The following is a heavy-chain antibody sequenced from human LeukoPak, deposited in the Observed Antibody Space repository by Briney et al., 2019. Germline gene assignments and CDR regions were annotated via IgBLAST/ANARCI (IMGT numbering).Heavy chain of an antibody. CDR3: ARGRSYGFDFNS. J-gene: IGHJ4*02. CDR2: KYYSGST. D-gene: IGHD5-18*01. V-gene: IGHV4-61*01. CDR1: GVSINTCCYY. Sequence: PSETLSLTCDVSGVSINTCCYYWTWIRQPPGKGLEWIGYKYYSGSTRYNSSPRSRLTISLDTSKNQFSLRLTSVTAADTAVYYCARGRSYGFDFNSWGPGTLVIVSS.